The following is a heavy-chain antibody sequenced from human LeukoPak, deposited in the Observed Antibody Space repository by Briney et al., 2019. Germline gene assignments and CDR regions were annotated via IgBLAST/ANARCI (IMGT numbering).Heavy chain of an antibody. Sequence: GGSLRLSCAASGFTFNDYYMSWIRQAPGKGLEWLSYINIGGTNTHYADSVKGRFTISRDNANNALYLQMNSLRPEDTALHYCAKDVGSGWYGGFDCWGQGTLVTVSS. CDR2: INIGGTNT. V-gene: IGHV3-11*05. CDR3: AKDVGSGWYGGFDC. D-gene: IGHD6-19*01. CDR1: GFTFNDYY. J-gene: IGHJ4*02.